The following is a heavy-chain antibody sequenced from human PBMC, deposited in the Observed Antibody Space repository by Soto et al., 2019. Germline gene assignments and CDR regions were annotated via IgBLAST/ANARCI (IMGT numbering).Heavy chain of an antibody. CDR1: GYTFTSYG. Sequence: QVPLVQSGAEVKKPGASVKVSCKASGYTFTSYGIIWVRQAPGQGLEWMGWISAYNGNTNYAQKLQGRVTMTTDTPTSTAYMELRSLRSDDTAVYYCVRSGSDIVVVVAAPLDYYYGMDVWGQGTTVTVSS. D-gene: IGHD2-15*01. CDR2: ISAYNGNT. V-gene: IGHV1-18*01. CDR3: VRSGSDIVVVVAAPLDYYYGMDV. J-gene: IGHJ6*02.